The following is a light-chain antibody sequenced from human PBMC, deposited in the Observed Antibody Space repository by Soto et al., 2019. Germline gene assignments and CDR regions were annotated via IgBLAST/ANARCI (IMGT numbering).Light chain of an antibody. J-gene: IGKJ5*01. CDR1: QSVSTF. Sequence: GFTQSPPTLSLSPGERAILSCRASQSVSTFLAWFQQKPGQPPRLLIYNASNRTTGIPARFSGSGSGTDFTLTISSLEPEDFAVYYCQQRGDWPPIPFGQGIRMEIK. CDR3: QQRGDWPPIP. CDR2: NAS. V-gene: IGKV3-11*01.